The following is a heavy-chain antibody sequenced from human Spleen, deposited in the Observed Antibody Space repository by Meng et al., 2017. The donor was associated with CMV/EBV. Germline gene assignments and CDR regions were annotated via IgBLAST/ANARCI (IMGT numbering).Heavy chain of an antibody. Sequence: GESLKISCAASGFNFSSHWMSWVRQAPGKGLEWVANINQDGREKYYVDSVKGRFTISRDNAKNSLYLQMNSLRAEDTAVYYCARDPSDSSGYYFPPVDYLGQGTLVTVSS. D-gene: IGHD3-22*01. CDR2: INQDGREK. V-gene: IGHV3-7*01. CDR3: ARDPSDSSGYYFPPVDY. CDR1: GFNFSSHW. J-gene: IGHJ4*02.